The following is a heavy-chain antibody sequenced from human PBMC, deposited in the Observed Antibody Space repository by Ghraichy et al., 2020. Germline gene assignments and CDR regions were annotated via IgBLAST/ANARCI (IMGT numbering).Heavy chain of an antibody. CDR3: ARDLDYGDYRRYYGMDV. CDR2: INAGNGNT. D-gene: IGHD4-17*01. CDR1: GYTFTSYA. J-gene: IGHJ6*02. V-gene: IGHV1-3*01. Sequence: SLKVSCKASGYTFTSYAMHWVRQAPGQRLEWMGWINAGNGNTKYSQKFQGRVTITRDTSASTAYMELSSLRSEDTAVYYCARDLDYGDYRRYYGMDVWGQGTTVTVSS.